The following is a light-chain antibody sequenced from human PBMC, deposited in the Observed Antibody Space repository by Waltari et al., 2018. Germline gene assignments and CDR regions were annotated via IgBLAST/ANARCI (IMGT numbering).Light chain of an antibody. Sequence: YTLTQPPSLSESPGRTVIISCTRSSGYIVSNYVHWFQQRPGSAPTIVIYENNLRPSGVPDRFSASIDRSSNSASLTISGLKTEGEADYYCQSYDSRNLVFGGGTKVTVL. CDR2: ENN. CDR3: QSYDSRNLV. J-gene: IGLJ2*01. V-gene: IGLV6-57*03. CDR1: SGYIVSNY.